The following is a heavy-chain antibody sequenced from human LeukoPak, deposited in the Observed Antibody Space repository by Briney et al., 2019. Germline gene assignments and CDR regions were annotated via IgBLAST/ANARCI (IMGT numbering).Heavy chain of an antibody. Sequence: GGSLRLSCAASGFTFSSYAMSWVRQAPGKGLEWVSAISGSGGSTYYADSVKGRFTISRDTSKTTLYLQMNSLRAEDTAVYCCAKGLYYLTGYYDYWGQGTLVTVSS. CDR3: AKGLYYLTGYYDY. CDR2: ISGSGGST. D-gene: IGHD3-9*01. J-gene: IGHJ4*02. V-gene: IGHV3-23*01. CDR1: GFTFSSYA.